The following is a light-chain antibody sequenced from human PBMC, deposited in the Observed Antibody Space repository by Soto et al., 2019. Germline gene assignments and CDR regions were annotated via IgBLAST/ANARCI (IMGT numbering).Light chain of an antibody. CDR2: LNSDGSH. J-gene: IGLJ1*01. CDR3: QTWGTGINYV. CDR1: SGHSSYA. Sequence: QSVLTQSPSASASLGASVKLTCTLNSGHSSYAIAWHQQQPGKGPRFLMKLNSDGSHSKGDGIPDRFSGSSSGAERYLTISSLQSEDEADYYCQTWGTGINYVFGTGTKVTVL. V-gene: IGLV4-69*01.